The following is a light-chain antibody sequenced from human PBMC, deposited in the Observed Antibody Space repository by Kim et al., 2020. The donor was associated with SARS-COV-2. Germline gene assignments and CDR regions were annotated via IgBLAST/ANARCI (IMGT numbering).Light chain of an antibody. CDR1: SLRSYY. CDR3: NSRDSSGNLV. V-gene: IGLV3-19*01. Sequence: VALGQTVRITCQGESLRSYYASWYQQKPGQAPVLVIYGKNNRPSGIPDRFSGSSSGNTASLTITGAQAEDEADYYCNSRDSSGNLVFGGGTKVTVL. CDR2: GKN. J-gene: IGLJ2*01.